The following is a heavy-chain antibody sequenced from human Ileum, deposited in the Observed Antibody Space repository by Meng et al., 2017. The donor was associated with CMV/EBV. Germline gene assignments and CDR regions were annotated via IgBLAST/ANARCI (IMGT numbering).Heavy chain of an antibody. J-gene: IGHJ4*02. D-gene: IGHD3-22*01. CDR1: GGDFSSDA. Sequence: GGDFSSDASSWVRQAPEQGLGWMGGIIPIFGTASYAQKFQGRVTITTDESTSTAYMELSSLRSEDTAVYYCARETYYYDSSGPFNYWGQGTLVTVSS. CDR2: IIPIFGTA. V-gene: IGHV1-69*05. CDR3: ARETYYYDSSGPFNY.